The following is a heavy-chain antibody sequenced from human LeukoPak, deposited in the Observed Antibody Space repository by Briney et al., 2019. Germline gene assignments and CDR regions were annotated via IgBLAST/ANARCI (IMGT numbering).Heavy chain of an antibody. D-gene: IGHD2-2*01. J-gene: IGHJ4*02. CDR3: VRAAPRDCSPASCSLFDT. V-gene: IGHV3-23*01. Sequence: GGSLRLSCAGSGFTFNNYAMSWVRRAPRKGLEWVSTIMIGGDGKHYADSVKGRFTISRDRSESTLYLQMNGLRADDTAVYYCVRAAPRDCSPASCSLFDTWGQGALVTVSS. CDR1: GFTFNNYA. CDR2: IMIGGDGK.